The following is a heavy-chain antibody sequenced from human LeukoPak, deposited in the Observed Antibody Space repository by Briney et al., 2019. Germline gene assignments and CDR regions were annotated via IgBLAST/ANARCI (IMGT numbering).Heavy chain of an antibody. J-gene: IGHJ6*03. CDR3: AREGGSGYDYSPPSFSDYYYMDV. CDR1: GGSISSSSCY. Sequence: SETLSLTCTVSGGSISSSSCYWGWIRQPPGKGLEWIGSIYYSGSTYYNPSLKSRVTISVDTSKNQFSLKLSSVTAADTAVYYCAREGGSGYDYSPPSFSDYYYMDVWGKGTTVTVSS. V-gene: IGHV4-39*07. D-gene: IGHD5-12*01. CDR2: IYYSGST.